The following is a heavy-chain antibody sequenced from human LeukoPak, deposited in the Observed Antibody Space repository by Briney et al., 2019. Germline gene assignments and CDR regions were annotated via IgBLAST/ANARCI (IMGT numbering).Heavy chain of an antibody. CDR3: ASTRYYDFWSGYYAFDI. CDR1: GGTFSSYT. D-gene: IGHD3-3*01. J-gene: IGHJ3*02. CDR2: IIPILGIA. V-gene: IGHV1-69*02. Sequence: SVKASCKXSGGTFSSYTISWVRQAPGQGLEWMGRIIPILGIANYAQKFQGRVTITADKSTSTAYMELSSLRSEDTAVYYCASTRYYDFWSGYYAFDIWGQGTMVTVSS.